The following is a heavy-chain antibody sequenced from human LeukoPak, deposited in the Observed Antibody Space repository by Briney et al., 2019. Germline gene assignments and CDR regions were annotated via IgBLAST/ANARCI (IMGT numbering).Heavy chain of an antibody. Sequence: PSETLSLTCTVSGGSISSYYWSWIRQPPGKGLEWIGYIYYSGSTNYNPSLKSRDTISVDTSKNQFSLKLSSVTAADTAVYYCAGSMVRGTFDYWGQGTLVTVSS. D-gene: IGHD3-10*01. CDR3: AGSMVRGTFDY. J-gene: IGHJ4*02. CDR1: GGSISSYY. CDR2: IYYSGST. V-gene: IGHV4-59*08.